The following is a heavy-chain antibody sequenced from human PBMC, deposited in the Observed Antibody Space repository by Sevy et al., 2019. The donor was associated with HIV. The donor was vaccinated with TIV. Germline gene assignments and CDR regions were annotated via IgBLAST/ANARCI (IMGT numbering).Heavy chain of an antibody. D-gene: IGHD6-6*01. CDR1: GFTFSSYA. CDR2: ISGSGGST. Sequence: GGYLRLSCAASGFTFSSYAMSWVRQAPGKGLEWVSAISGSGGSTYYADSVKGRFTISRDNSKNTLYLQMNSLRAEDTAVYYCANAHGSSSDSDDYWGQGTLVTVSS. CDR3: ANAHGSSSDSDDY. V-gene: IGHV3-23*01. J-gene: IGHJ4*02.